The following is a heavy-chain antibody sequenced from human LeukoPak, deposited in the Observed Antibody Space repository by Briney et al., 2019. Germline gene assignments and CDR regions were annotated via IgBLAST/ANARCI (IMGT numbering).Heavy chain of an antibody. V-gene: IGHV3-11*04. CDR2: ITNSGTTI. CDR3: ARGGMYYGSGSYYYYYYGMDV. Sequence: PGGSLRLSCAASGFTFTDYYMSWIRQAPGKGLEWVSYITNSGTTIYYADSVKGRFTISRDNAKNTLYLQMNSLRAEDTAVYYCARGGMYYGSGSYYYYYYGMDVWGQGTTVTVSS. J-gene: IGHJ6*02. D-gene: IGHD3-10*01. CDR1: GFTFTDYY.